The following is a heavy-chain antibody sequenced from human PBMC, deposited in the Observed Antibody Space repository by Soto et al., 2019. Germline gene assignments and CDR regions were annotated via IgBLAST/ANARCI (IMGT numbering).Heavy chain of an antibody. J-gene: IGHJ4*02. V-gene: IGHV3-30*04. CDR2: RSYDGINK. CDR1: GFTFSSYA. Sequence: PGASLTLSCAASGFTFSSYAMPWVRQAPGKGLGGLAVRSYDGINKYYADSVNGRFTISIDNSKSTLYLQVNSLRAEDTTVYYCERGEPTDPWFRCWGQGTLVTV. CDR3: ERGEPTDPWFRC. D-gene: IGHD3-9*01.